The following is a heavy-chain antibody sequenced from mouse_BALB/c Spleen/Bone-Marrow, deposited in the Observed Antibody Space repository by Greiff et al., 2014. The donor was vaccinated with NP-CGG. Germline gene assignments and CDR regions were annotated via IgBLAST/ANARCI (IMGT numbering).Heavy chain of an antibody. CDR3: AREGGAMDY. CDR2: ISNLAYSI. V-gene: IGHV5-15*02. J-gene: IGHJ4*01. CDR1: GFTFSDYG. Sequence: EVQGVESGGGLVKPGGSRKLSCAASGFTFSDYGMAWVRQAPGKGPEWVAFISNLAYSIYYADTVTGRFTIARENAKNTLYLEMSSLRSEDTAMYYCAREGGAMDYWGQGTSVTVSS.